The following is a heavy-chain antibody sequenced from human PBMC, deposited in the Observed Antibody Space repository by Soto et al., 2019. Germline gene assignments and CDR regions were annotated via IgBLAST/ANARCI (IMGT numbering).Heavy chain of an antibody. J-gene: IGHJ4*02. Sequence: PGGSLRLSCAVSGFIFSRYSMNWVRQAPGKGLEWVSSIGTSGSYIYDTDSVKGRFTISRDNTKDSLYLQMNSLRAEDTAIYYCARGSAFKGLDYWGQGTPVTVS. CDR3: ARGSAFKGLDY. CDR1: GFIFSRYS. D-gene: IGHD6-25*01. V-gene: IGHV3-21*01. CDR2: IGTSGSYI.